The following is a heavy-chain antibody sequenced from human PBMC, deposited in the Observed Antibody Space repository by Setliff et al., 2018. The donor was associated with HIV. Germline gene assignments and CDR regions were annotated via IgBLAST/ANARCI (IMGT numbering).Heavy chain of an antibody. D-gene: IGHD3-10*01. Sequence: ASVKVSCKASGYTFTSYAVHWVRQAPGQRLEWMGWINAGNGKIKYSQKFQGRVTITRDTSASTAYMELSSLRSEDTAVYYCARGWFGELLLGYWGQGTLVTVSS. J-gene: IGHJ4*02. CDR2: INAGNGKI. V-gene: IGHV1-3*01. CDR3: ARGWFGELLLGY. CDR1: GYTFTSYA.